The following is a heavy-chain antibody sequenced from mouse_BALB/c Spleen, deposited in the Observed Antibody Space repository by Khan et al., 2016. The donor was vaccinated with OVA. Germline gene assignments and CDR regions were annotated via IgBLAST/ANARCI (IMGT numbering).Heavy chain of an antibody. Sequence: EVQLQQSGAEIVKPGASVKLSCTASGFNIKDTYMHWVKQRPEQGLEWIGRIDPANGNTKYDPKFQGKATITEDKSSNTAYLQLRSLTSEDTAVYYCARDDWDVFAYWGQGTLVTVSA. CDR2: IDPANGNT. CDR1: GFNIKDTY. CDR3: ARDDWDVFAY. J-gene: IGHJ3*01. D-gene: IGHD4-1*01. V-gene: IGHV14-3*02.